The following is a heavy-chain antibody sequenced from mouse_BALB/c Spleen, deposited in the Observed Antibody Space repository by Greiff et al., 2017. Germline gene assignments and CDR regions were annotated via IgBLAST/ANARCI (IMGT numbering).Heavy chain of an antibody. J-gene: IGHJ3*01. D-gene: IGHD3-1*01. V-gene: IGHV5-17*02. Sequence: EVKLVESGGGLVQPGGSRKLSCAASGFTFSSFGMHWVRQAPEKGLEWVAYISSGSSTIYYADTVKGRFTISRDNPKSTLFLQMTSLRSEDTAMYYCARSAARATSWFAYWGQGTLVTVAA. CDR1: GFTFSSFG. CDR2: ISSGSSTI. CDR3: ARSAARATSWFAY.